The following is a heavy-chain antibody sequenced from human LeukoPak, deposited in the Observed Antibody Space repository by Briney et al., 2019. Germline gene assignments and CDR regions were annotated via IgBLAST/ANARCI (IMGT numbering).Heavy chain of an antibody. CDR2: INPNSGGT. CDR3: ARGARRLLLALRSREVAFDI. Sequence: ASVKVSCKTSGYTFTDYSIHWVRQAPGQGLEWMGWINPNSGGTNYAQKFQGRVTMTRDTSISTAYMELSRLRSDDTAVYYCARGARRLLLALRSREVAFDIWGQGTMVTVSS. D-gene: IGHD3-22*01. J-gene: IGHJ3*02. CDR1: GYTFTDYS. V-gene: IGHV1-2*02.